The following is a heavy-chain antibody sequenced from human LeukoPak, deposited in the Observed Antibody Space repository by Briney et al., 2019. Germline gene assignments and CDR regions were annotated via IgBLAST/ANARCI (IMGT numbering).Heavy chain of an antibody. CDR1: GGSFSSYY. J-gene: IGHJ4*02. D-gene: IGHD1-26*01. Sequence: SETLSLTCTVSGGSFSSYYWSWIRQPPGKGLECIGYIYTSGGTNYNPSLKSRVTISVDTSKNQFSLKLSSVTAADTAVNYCARNIGGKYSGSYYLGDWGQGTLVTVSS. V-gene: IGHV4-4*09. CDR2: IYTSGGT. CDR3: ARNIGGKYSGSYYLGD.